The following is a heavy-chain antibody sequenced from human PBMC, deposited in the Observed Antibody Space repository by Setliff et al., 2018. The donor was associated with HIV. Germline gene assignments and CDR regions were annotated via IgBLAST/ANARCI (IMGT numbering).Heavy chain of an antibody. D-gene: IGHD2-15*01. CDR3: ARDRQVVVVAATGYYYYYMDV. V-gene: IGHV1-46*01. CDR2: INPSGGST. CDR1: GYTFTSYY. J-gene: IGHJ6*03. Sequence: GASVKVSCKASGYTFTSYYMHWVRQAPGQGLEWMGIINPSGGSTSYAQKFQGRVTVTRDTSTSTVYMELSSLRSEDTAVYYCARDRQVVVVAATGYYYYYMDVWGKGTTVTVSS.